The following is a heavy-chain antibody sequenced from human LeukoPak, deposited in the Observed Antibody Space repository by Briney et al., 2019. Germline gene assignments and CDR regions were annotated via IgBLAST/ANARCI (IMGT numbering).Heavy chain of an antibody. CDR2: ISSSGSTI. D-gene: IGHD7-27*01. Sequence: GGSLRLSCAASGFTFSSYEMNWVRQAPGKGLEWVSYISSSGSTIYYADSVKGRFTISRDNAKNSLYLQMNSLRAEDTAVYYCAKGDVSVTREFDYWGQGTLVTVSS. J-gene: IGHJ4*02. V-gene: IGHV3-48*03. CDR1: GFTFSSYE. CDR3: AKGDVSVTREFDY.